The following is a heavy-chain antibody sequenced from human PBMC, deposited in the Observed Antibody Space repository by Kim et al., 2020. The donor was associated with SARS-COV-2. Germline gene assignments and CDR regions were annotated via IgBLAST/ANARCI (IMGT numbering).Heavy chain of an antibody. CDR2: IKEDSSER. J-gene: IGHJ5*02. CDR1: GFVFRSSW. Sequence: GGSLRLSCVGTGFVFRSSWMAWVRQVPGTGPERVANIKEDSSERYYVDSVKGRFTVSRDNDMNSLYLQMSSLRAEDTAVYYCATDQGGILDLWGQGTLVT. CDR3: ATDQGGILDL. D-gene: IGHD1-20*01. V-gene: IGHV3-7*01.